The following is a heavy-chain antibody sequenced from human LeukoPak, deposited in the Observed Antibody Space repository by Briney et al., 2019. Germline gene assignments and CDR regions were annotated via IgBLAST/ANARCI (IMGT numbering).Heavy chain of an antibody. V-gene: IGHV5-51*01. CDR2: IYSGDSDT. Sequence: GESLKISCEDSGYSFTTYWIGWVRQMPGKGLEWMGVIYSGDSDTRYSPSFQGQVTISADKSISTAYLQWSSLKASDSAMYYCARLKGGVWSAFDIWGQGTMVTVSS. CDR3: ARLKGGVWSAFDI. D-gene: IGHD2-8*02. CDR1: GYSFTTYW. J-gene: IGHJ3*02.